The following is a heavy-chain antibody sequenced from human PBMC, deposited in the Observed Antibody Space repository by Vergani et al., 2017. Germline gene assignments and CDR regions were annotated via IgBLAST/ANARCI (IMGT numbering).Heavy chain of an antibody. D-gene: IGHD2-21*02. Sequence: QVPLVQSGAEVKKPGASVKVSCKASGYTFTSYYMHWVRQAPGQGLEWMGIINPSGGSTSYAQKFQGRVTMTRDTSTSTVYMELSSLRSEDTAVYYCARDLHIVVVTASSPYGMDVWGQGTTVTVSS. J-gene: IGHJ6*02. V-gene: IGHV1-46*01. CDR3: ARDLHIVVVTASSPYGMDV. CDR2: INPSGGST. CDR1: GYTFTSYY.